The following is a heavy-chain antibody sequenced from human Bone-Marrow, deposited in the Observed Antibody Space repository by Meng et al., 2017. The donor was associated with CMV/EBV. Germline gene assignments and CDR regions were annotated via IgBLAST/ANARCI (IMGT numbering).Heavy chain of an antibody. CDR2: IYYSGST. CDR1: GGSISSYY. V-gene: IGHV4-59*01. CDR3: ASGGWYSDWYFDL. D-gene: IGHD6-19*01. J-gene: IGHJ2*01. Sequence: GSLRLSCTVSGGSISSYYWSWIRQPPGKGLEWIGYIYYSGSTNCNPSLKSRVTISVDTSKNQFSLKLSSVTAADTAVYYCASGGWYSDWYFDLWGRGTLVTVSS.